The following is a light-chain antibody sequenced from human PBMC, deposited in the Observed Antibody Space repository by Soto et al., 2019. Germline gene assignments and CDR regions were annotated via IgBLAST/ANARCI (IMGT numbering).Light chain of an antibody. CDR3: QQLDSYPIGT. V-gene: IGKV1-9*01. Sequence: IWMTQSPSLLSASTGDRVTITCRASQDISSYLAWYQQKPGKAPKLLIYDASTLQSGVPSRFRGSGSGTEFTLTISSLQPEDFATYSCQQLDSYPIGTFGGGTKVEIK. CDR2: DAS. J-gene: IGKJ4*01. CDR1: QDISSY.